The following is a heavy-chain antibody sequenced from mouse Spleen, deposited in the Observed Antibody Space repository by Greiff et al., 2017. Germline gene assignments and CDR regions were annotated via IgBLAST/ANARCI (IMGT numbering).Heavy chain of an antibody. Sequence: VQLQQPGAELVMPGASVKLSCKASGYTFTSYWMHWVKQRPGQGLEWIGEIDPSDSYTNYNQKFKGKATLTVDKSSSTTYMQLSSLTSEDSAVYYCASPYYGSSYGAYWGQGTLVTVSA. CDR2: IDPSDSYT. V-gene: IGHV1-69*01. CDR3: ASPYYGSSYGAY. CDR1: GYTFTSYW. J-gene: IGHJ3*01. D-gene: IGHD1-1*01.